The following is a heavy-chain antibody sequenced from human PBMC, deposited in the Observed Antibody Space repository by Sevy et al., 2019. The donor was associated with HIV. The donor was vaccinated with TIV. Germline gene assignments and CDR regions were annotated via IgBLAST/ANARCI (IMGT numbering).Heavy chain of an antibody. Sequence: ASVKVSCKASGYTFASYGITWVRQAPGQGLEWVGWISAYNGHTTYAQTVQGRVTLTTDTYTTTAYMELRSLRSDDTALYYCARDYSSGYQGGGYWGQGTLVTVSS. CDR2: ISAYNGHT. J-gene: IGHJ4*02. V-gene: IGHV1-18*04. D-gene: IGHD3-22*01. CDR1: GYTFASYG. CDR3: ARDYSSGYQGGGY.